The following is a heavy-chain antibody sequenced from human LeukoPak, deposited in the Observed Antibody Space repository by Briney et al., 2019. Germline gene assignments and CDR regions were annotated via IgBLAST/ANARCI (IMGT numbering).Heavy chain of an antibody. CDR1: GGSISSGGYY. CDR2: IYYSGST. D-gene: IGHD5-18*01. Sequence: PSETLSLTCTVSGGSISSGGYYWSWIRQHPGKGLEWIGYIYYSGSTYYNPSLKGRVTISVDTSKNQFSLKLSSVTAADTAVYYCARTAMGACYFDYWGQGTLVTVSS. CDR3: ARTAMGACYFDY. J-gene: IGHJ4*02. V-gene: IGHV4-31*03.